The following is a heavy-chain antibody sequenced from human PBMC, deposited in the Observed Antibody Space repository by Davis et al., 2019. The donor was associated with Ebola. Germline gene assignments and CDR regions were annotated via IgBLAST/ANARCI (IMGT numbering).Heavy chain of an antibody. Sequence: SVKVSCKASGGTFSNYAISWVRQAPGQGLEWMGGIIPIFGTTNYAQKFQGRVTITADESTSTAYMEMSSLRSEDTAVYYCATEGIGDYSNYEYYFDFWGQGTLVTVSS. CDR2: IIPIFGTT. CDR1: GGTFSNYA. D-gene: IGHD4-11*01. CDR3: ATEGIGDYSNYEYYFDF. J-gene: IGHJ4*02. V-gene: IGHV1-69*13.